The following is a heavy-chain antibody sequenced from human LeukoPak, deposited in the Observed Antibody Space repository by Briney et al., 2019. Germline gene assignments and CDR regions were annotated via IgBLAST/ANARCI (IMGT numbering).Heavy chain of an antibody. V-gene: IGHV3-74*01. CDR3: TRFAPGGQD. CDR2: INGDGSRT. CDR1: GFTFTSYW. Sequence: PGGSLRLSCTASGFTFTSYWINWVRQAPGKGLAWVARINGDGSRTNYADSVKGRFTISRDNAKNTLYLQMNSLRAEDTAMYYCTRFAPGGQDWGQGTLVTVSS. D-gene: IGHD3-10*01. J-gene: IGHJ4*02.